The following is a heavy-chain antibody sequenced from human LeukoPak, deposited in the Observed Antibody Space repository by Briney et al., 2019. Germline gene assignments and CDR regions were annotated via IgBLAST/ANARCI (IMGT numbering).Heavy chain of an antibody. J-gene: IGHJ3*02. CDR3: AKDKGSYGYVAFDI. D-gene: IGHD5-18*01. V-gene: IGHV3-9*01. CDR1: GFTFDDYA. CDR2: ISWNSGSI. Sequence: GGSLRLSCAASGFTFDDYAMHWVRQAPGKGLEWVSGISWNSGSIGYADSVKGRFTISRDNAKNSLYLQMNSLRAEDTALYYCAKDKGSYGYVAFDIWGQGTMVTVSS.